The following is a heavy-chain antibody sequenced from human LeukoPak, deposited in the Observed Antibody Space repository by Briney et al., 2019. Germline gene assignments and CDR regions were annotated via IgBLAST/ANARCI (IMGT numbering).Heavy chain of an antibody. CDR3: ARDPLFDY. Sequence: SQTLSLTFTVSGGSISSGSYYWSWIRQPAGKGLEWIGRIYTSGSTNYNPSLKSRVTISVDTSKNQFSLKLSSVTAADTAVYYCARDPLFDYWGQGTLVTVSS. CDR2: IYTSGST. J-gene: IGHJ4*02. CDR1: GGSISSGSYY. V-gene: IGHV4-61*02.